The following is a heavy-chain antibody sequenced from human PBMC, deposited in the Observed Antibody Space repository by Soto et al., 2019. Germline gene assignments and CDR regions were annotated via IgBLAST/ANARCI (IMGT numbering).Heavy chain of an antibody. V-gene: IGHV4-4*07. J-gene: IGHJ6*02. CDR3: ARVLRAAPYYYGMDV. CDR2: IYTSGST. Sequence: QVQLQESGPGLVKPSETLSLTCTVSGGSISSYYWSWIRQPAGKGLEWIGRIYTSGSTNYNPSLKRRVTMSVDTSKNQFSLKLSSVTAADTAVYYCARVLRAAPYYYGMDVWGQGTTVTVSS. D-gene: IGHD6-13*01. CDR1: GGSISSYY.